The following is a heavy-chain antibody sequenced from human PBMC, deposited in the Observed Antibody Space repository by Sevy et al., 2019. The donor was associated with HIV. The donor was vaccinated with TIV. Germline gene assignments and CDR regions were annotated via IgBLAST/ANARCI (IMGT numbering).Heavy chain of an antibody. V-gene: IGHV3-48*01. J-gene: IGHJ5*02. CDR1: GFTFSSYS. D-gene: IGHD2-2*01. CDR3: AREDCSSTSCYLWFDP. Sequence: GGSLRLSCAASGFTFSSYSMNWVRQAPGKGLEWVSYISSSSSTIYYADSVKGRFTISRDNAKNSLYLQLNSLRAEDTAVDYCAREDCSSTSCYLWFDPWGQGTLVTVSS. CDR2: ISSSSSTI.